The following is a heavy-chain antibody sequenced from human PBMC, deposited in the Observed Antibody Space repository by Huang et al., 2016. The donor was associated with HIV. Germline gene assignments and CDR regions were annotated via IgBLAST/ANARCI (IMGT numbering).Heavy chain of an antibody. Sequence: PASRFTFGNYAMPWVRQAPGKGVEWVAVISYDGSNKYYADSGKGRFTISRDNSKNTLYLQMNSLRAEDTAVYYCARDLWLRDLYYYYYMDVWGKGTTVTVSS. J-gene: IGHJ6*03. D-gene: IGHD5-12*01. CDR1: RFTFGNYA. CDR2: ISYDGSNK. V-gene: IGHV3-30-3*01. CDR3: ARDLWLRDLYYYYYMDV.